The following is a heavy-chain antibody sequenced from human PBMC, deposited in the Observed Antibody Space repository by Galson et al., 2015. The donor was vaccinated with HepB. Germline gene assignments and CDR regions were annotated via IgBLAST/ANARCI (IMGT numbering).Heavy chain of an antibody. CDR3: ARGSSVTKPSKFDY. J-gene: IGHJ4*02. CDR1: GGSFSGYY. V-gene: IGHV4-34*01. D-gene: IGHD4-11*01. CDR2: INHSGST. Sequence: ETLSLTCAVYGGSFSGYYWSWIRQPPGKGLEWIGEINHSGSTNYNPSLKSRVTISVDTSKNQFSLKLSSVTAADTAVYYCARGSSVTKPSKFDYWGQGTLVTVSS.